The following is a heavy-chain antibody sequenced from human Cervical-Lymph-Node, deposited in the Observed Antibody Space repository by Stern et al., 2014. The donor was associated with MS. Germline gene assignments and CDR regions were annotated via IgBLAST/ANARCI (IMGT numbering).Heavy chain of an antibody. CDR2: ISRSGRT. Sequence: QLQLQESGPRLVKPSGTLSLTCSVSGGSIISGNWWSWVRQPPGKGLDWIGEISRSGRTNYNPSLKSRVTISIDTSKNQFSLKLGSVTAADTAMYYCARVGFGELLYTFDYWGQGTLVTVSS. CDR3: ARVGFGELLYTFDY. J-gene: IGHJ4*02. D-gene: IGHD3-10*01. CDR1: GGSIISGNW. V-gene: IGHV4-4*02.